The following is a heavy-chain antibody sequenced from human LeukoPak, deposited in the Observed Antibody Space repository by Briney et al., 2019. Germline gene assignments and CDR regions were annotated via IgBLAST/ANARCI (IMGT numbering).Heavy chain of an antibody. V-gene: IGHV4-59*01. D-gene: IGHD6-19*01. CDR3: ARDLRPVAANSHDAFDI. CDR1: GGSISSYY. CDR2: IYYSGST. J-gene: IGHJ3*02. Sequence: SETLSLTCTVSGGSISSYYWSWIRQPPGMGLEWIGYIYYSGSTSYNPSLRSRVTISIDISKNQFSLKLSSVTAADTAVYYCARDLRPVAANSHDAFDIWGQGTMVTVSS.